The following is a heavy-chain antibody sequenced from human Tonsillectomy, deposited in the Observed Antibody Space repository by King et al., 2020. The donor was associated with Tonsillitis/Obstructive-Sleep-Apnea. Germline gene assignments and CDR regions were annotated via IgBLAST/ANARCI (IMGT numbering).Heavy chain of an antibody. CDR2: INHSGST. Sequence: VQLQQWGAGLLKPSETLSLTCAVYGGSFSGYYWSWIRQPPGKGLEWIGEINHSGSTNYNPSLKSRVTISVDTSKNQFSLKLSSVTAADTAVYYCASRAHRGGYSTKRRWAFGYWGQGTLVTVSS. V-gene: IGHV4-34*01. J-gene: IGHJ4*02. CDR1: GGSFSGYY. D-gene: IGHD3-16*01. CDR3: ASRAHRGGYSTKRRWAFGY.